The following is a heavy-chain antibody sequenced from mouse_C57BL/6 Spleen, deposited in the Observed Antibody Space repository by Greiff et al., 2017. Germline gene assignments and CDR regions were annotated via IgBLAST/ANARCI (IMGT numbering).Heavy chain of an antibody. CDR1: GYTFTSYW. J-gene: IGHJ1*03. CDR3: ARSYYGSSYGYFDV. CDR2: IYPGSGST. Sequence: QVQLQQPGAELVKPGASVKMSCKASGYTFTSYWITWVKQRPGQGLEWIGDIYPGSGSTNYNEKFKSKATLTVETSSSTAYMQLSSLTSEDSAVYYCARSYYGSSYGYFDVWGTGTTVTVSS. V-gene: IGHV1-55*01. D-gene: IGHD1-1*01.